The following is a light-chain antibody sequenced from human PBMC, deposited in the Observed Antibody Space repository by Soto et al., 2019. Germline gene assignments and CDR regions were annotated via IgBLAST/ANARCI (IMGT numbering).Light chain of an antibody. CDR2: SNN. V-gene: IGLV1-44*01. CDR1: SSNIGSNT. J-gene: IGLJ7*01. CDR3: AAWDDSLNGAV. Sequence: QSVLTQPPSASGTPGQRVTISCSGSSSNIGSNTVNWFQQLPVTAPKLLIYSNNQRPSGVPDRFSGSKSGPSASLAISGLQCEDEADYYCAAWDDSLNGAVFGGGTQLTVL.